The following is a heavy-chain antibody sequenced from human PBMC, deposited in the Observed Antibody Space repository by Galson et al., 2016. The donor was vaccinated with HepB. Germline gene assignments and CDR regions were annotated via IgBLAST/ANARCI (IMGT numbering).Heavy chain of an antibody. CDR1: GYTFESDN. D-gene: IGHD1-1*01. J-gene: IGHJ6*02. V-gene: IGHV1-18*01. Sequence: SVKVSCKASGYTFESDNINWVRQAPGQGLEWMGWISPYNDNTNYAQKFQARVTMTTDRSTSTAHMELGSLKSDDTAVYYCARGGTTRSYGMDVWGQGTTVTVSS. CDR3: ARGGTTRSYGMDV. CDR2: ISPYNDNT.